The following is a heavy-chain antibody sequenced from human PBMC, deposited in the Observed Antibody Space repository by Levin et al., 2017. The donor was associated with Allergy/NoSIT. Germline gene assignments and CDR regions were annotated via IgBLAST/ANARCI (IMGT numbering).Heavy chain of an antibody. Sequence: GGSLRLSCAASGFTFSSYDMHWVRQATGKGLEWVSAIGTAGDTYYPGSVKGRFTISRENAKNSLYLQMNSLRAGDTAVYYCARVVGPGSSGWYDYWGQGTLVTVSS. CDR2: IGTAGDT. V-gene: IGHV3-13*01. D-gene: IGHD6-19*01. CDR1: GFTFSSYD. CDR3: ARVVGPGSSGWYDY. J-gene: IGHJ4*02.